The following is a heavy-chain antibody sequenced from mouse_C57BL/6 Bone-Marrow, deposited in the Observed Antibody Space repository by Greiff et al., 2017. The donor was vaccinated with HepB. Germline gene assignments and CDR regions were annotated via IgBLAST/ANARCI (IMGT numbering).Heavy chain of an antibody. D-gene: IGHD1-1*01. CDR3: ARDYYGSSPYDAMDY. V-gene: IGHV5-4*01. CDR1: GFTFSSYA. CDR2: ISDGGSYT. Sequence: EVQLVESGGGLVKPGGSLKLSCAASGFTFSSYAMSWVRQTPEKRLEWVATISDGGSYTYYPDNVKGRFTISRDNAKNNLYLQMSHLKSEDTAMYYCARDYYGSSPYDAMDYWGQGTSVTVSS. J-gene: IGHJ4*01.